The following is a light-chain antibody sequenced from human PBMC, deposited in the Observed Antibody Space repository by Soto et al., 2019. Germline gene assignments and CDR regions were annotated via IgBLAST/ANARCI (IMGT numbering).Light chain of an antibody. CDR3: QQYGSSSWT. Sequence: ENVLTQSPGTLSLSPGERATLSCRAGQSVSSSYLAWYQQKPGQAPRLLIYGASTRATGIPDRFSGSGSGTDFTLTISRLEPEDFAVYYCQQYGSSSWTFGQGTKVEIK. J-gene: IGKJ1*01. V-gene: IGKV3-20*01. CDR1: QSVSSSY. CDR2: GAS.